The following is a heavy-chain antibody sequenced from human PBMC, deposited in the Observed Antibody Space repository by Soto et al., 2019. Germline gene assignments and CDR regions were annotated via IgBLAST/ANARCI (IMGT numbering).Heavy chain of an antibody. Sequence: APETLRVTWTVSGGSISSYYSSWIRQPAGKGLEWIGRIYTSGSTNYNPSLKSRVTMSVDTSKNQFSLKLSSVTAADTAVYYCAISGVTADYYYDLMYVCAQGTTVTVSS. V-gene: IGHV4-4*07. CDR3: AISGVTADYYYDLMYV. D-gene: IGHD5-18*01. CDR1: GGSISSYY. J-gene: IGHJ6*02. CDR2: IYTSGST.